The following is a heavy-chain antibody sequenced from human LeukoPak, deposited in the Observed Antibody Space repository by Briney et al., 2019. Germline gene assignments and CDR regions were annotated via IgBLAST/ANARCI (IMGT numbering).Heavy chain of an antibody. CDR3: ARVDSSSPSYYFDY. D-gene: IGHD6-6*01. V-gene: IGHV4-30-4*01. Sequence: SETLSLTCTVSGGSISSGDYHWSWIRQFPGKGLEWIGYIYYSGSTYYNPSLQSRVTISVDTSKNQFSLKLSSVSAADTAVYFCARVDSSSPSYYFDYWGQGTLVTVSS. CDR1: GGSISSGDYH. CDR2: IYYSGST. J-gene: IGHJ4*02.